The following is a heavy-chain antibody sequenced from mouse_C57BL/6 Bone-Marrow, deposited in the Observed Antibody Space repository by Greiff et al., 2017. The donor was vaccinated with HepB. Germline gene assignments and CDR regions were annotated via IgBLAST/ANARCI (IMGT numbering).Heavy chain of an antibody. CDR3: AVPFITTVVPHY. V-gene: IGHV1-78*01. CDR2: IYPRDGST. Sequence: VQLQQSDAELVKPGASVKISCKVSGYTFTDHTIHWMKQRPEQGLEWIGYIYPRDGSTKYNEKFKSKATLTVDKSSSTAYMQLSSLTSEDSAVYYGAVPFITTVVPHYWGQGTTLTVSS. D-gene: IGHD1-1*01. CDR1: GYTFTDHT. J-gene: IGHJ2*01.